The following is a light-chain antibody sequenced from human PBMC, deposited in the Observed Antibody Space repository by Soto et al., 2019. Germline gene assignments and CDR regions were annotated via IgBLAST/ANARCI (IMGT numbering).Light chain of an antibody. J-gene: IGLJ1*01. CDR2: DVN. CDR1: SSDVGAHYF. CDR3: CSFTITKTYV. V-gene: IGLV2-14*01. Sequence: QSALTQPASVSGSPGQSITISCTGSSSDVGAHYFVSWYQQRPGKAPKLMIYDVNKRPSGVSNRFSGSKSGDTASLTISGLQAEDEADYYCCSFTITKTYVFGTGTKLTVL.